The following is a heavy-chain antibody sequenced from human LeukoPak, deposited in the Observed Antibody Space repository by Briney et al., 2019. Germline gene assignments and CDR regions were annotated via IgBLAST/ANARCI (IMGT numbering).Heavy chain of an antibody. CDR2: INPNSGGT. CDR1: GYTFTGYY. J-gene: IGHJ4*02. D-gene: IGHD3-22*01. CDR3: ARDFAYYDSSGADNDY. Sequence: ASVKVSCKASGYTFTGYYMHWVRPAPGQGLEWMGWINPNSGGTNYAQKFQGRVTMTRDTSISTAYMELSRLRSDDTAVYYCARDFAYYDSSGADNDYWGQGTLVTVSS. V-gene: IGHV1-2*02.